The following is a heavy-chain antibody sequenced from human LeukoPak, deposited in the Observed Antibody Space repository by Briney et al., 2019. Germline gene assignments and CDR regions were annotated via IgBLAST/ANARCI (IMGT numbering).Heavy chain of an antibody. V-gene: IGHV3-30-3*01. J-gene: IGHJ4*02. CDR3: ARGPRYCSSTSCYKEAEFYFDY. CDR2: ISYDGSNK. D-gene: IGHD2-2*02. CDR1: GFTFSSYA. Sequence: GGSLRLSCAASGFTFSSYAMHWVRQAPGKGLEWVAVISYDGSNKYYADSVKGRFTISRDNSKNTLYLQTNSLRAEDTAVYYCARGPRYCSSTSCYKEAEFYFDYWGQGTLVTVSS.